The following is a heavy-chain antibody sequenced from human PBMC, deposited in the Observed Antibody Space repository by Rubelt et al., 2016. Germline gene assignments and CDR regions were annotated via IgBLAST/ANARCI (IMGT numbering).Heavy chain of an antibody. CDR1: GGSFSGYY. D-gene: IGHD5-12*01. V-gene: IGHV4-34*02. CDR3: ARDRASGSLTAWFDP. J-gene: IGHJ5*02. Sequence: QVQLQQWGAGLLKPSETLSLTCAVFGGSFSGYYWSWIRQPPGKGLEWIGEINHSGTTNYNPSLKSRVTISVDTSKNPFSLGLTSVTAADTAVYYCARDRASGSLTAWFDPWGQGTLVTVSS. CDR2: INHSGTT.